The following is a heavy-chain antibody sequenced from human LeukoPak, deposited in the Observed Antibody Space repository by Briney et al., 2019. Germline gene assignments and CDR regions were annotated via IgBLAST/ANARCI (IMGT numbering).Heavy chain of an antibody. D-gene: IGHD3-9*01. Sequence: KPSETLSLTCTVSVGSISSYYWSCIRQPPGKGLEWIGYIYYSGSTNYNPSLNSRVTISVDTPKNQSSLKLSSVTAADTAVYYCARGLTNYDILTGYYPNYYYGMDVWGKGTTVTVSS. CDR2: IYYSGST. CDR1: VGSISSYY. V-gene: IGHV4-59*01. CDR3: ARGLTNYDILTGYYPNYYYGMDV. J-gene: IGHJ6*04.